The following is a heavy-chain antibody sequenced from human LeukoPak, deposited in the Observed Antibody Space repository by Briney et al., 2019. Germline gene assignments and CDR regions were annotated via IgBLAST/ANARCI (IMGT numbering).Heavy chain of an antibody. CDR3: AKGVGTTMAYYFDY. CDR1: GFTFSSYW. D-gene: IGHD1-26*01. V-gene: IGHV3-74*01. CDR2: FQSDGSTT. Sequence: PGGSLRLSCAASGFTFSSYWMHWVRQAPGKGLAWVSRFQSDGSTTAYADSVKGRFTISRDNSKNTVHLQMTSLRAEDTALYYCAKGVGTTMAYYFDYWGQGTLVTVSS. J-gene: IGHJ4*02.